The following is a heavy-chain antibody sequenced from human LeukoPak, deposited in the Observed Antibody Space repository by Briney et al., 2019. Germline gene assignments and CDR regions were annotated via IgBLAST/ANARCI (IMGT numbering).Heavy chain of an antibody. CDR3: ARVAIAAADTFDY. D-gene: IGHD6-13*01. V-gene: IGHV1-2*02. CDR1: GYTFTGYY. J-gene: IGHJ4*02. CDR2: INPNSGGT. Sequence: APVKVSCKASGYTFTGYYMHWVRQAPGQGLEWMGWINPNSGGTNYAQKFQGRVTMTRDTSISTAYMELSRLRSDDTAVYYCARVAIAAADTFDYWGQGTLVTVSS.